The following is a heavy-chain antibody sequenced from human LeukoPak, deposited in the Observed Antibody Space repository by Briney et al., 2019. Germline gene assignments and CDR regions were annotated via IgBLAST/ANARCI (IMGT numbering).Heavy chain of an antibody. D-gene: IGHD3-10*01. CDR1: GFTFSSYS. CDR3: ARDPRPLLTYYYGSGSPSDYYMDV. J-gene: IGHJ6*03. Sequence: GGSLRLSCAASGFTFSSYSMNWVRQAPGKGLEWVSSISSSSSYIYYADSVKGRFTISRDNAKNSLYLQMNSLRAEDTAVYYCARDPRPLLTYYYGSGSPSDYYMDVWGKGTTVTVSS. CDR2: ISSSSSYI. V-gene: IGHV3-21*01.